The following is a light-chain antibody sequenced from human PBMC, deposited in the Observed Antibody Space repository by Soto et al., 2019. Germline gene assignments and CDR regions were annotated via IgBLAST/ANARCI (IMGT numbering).Light chain of an antibody. CDR3: SSYNNINTPV. V-gene: IGLV2-14*01. Sequence: QSALTQPASVSGSPGQSITISCTGSSSDVGGYKYVSLYQQHPGKATKLMIYNVSFRPRGVSSLFSGSNSGNTASPTISGLPDEDEADYYCSSYNNINTPVFGSGTKVTVL. CDR1: SSDVGGYKY. CDR2: NVS. J-gene: IGLJ1*01.